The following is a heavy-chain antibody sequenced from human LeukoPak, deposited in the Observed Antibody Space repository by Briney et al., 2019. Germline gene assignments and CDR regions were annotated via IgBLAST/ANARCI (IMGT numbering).Heavy chain of an antibody. Sequence: ASVKVSCKASGYTFTGYYMHWVRQAPGQGLEWMGWIRAYNGHTNYAQKLQGRVTMTTDTSTSTAYMELRSLRSDDTAVYYCARDKGAYCGGDCHYPLDYWGQGTLVTVSS. CDR2: IRAYNGHT. CDR3: ARDKGAYCGGDCHYPLDY. D-gene: IGHD2-21*02. J-gene: IGHJ4*02. V-gene: IGHV1-18*04. CDR1: GYTFTGYY.